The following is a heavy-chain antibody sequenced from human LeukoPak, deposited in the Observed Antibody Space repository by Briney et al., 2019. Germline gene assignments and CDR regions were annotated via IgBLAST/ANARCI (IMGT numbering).Heavy chain of an antibody. Sequence: PSETLSLTCTVSGGYIITSGHYWGWIRQPPGKGLEWIGSVYYTGVASTNPFFRSRMSISVDTSKNQFSLNLTSVTAADAAVYYCARERSSSGGHNWFDPWGQGTLVTVSS. J-gene: IGHJ5*02. D-gene: IGHD4-23*01. V-gene: IGHV4-39*07. CDR1: GGYIITSGHY. CDR3: ARERSSSGGHNWFDP. CDR2: VYYTGVA.